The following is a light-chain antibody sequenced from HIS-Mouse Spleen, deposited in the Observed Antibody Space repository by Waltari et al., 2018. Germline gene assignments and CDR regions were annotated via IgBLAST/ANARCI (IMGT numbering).Light chain of an antibody. CDR2: LGS. CDR1: QSLLHSNGYNY. J-gene: IGKJ2*01. CDR3: MQALQTPRT. Sequence: DIVMTQSPLSLPVTPGEPASISCRSSQSLLHSNGYNYLDWYLQKPGQSPQLLIYLGSNRASGVPDRFSGSGSGTDFTLKISRVEAEDVGVYYCMQALQTPRTFGQGTKLHIK. V-gene: IGKV2-28*01.